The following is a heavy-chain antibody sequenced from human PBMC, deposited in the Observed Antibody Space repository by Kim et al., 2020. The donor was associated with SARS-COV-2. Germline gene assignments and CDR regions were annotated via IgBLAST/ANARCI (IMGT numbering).Heavy chain of an antibody. J-gene: IGHJ5*02. CDR1: GYTFDTFS. V-gene: IGHV1-3*01. D-gene: IGHD3-10*01. CDR2: INGGNGNT. Sequence: ASVKVSCKASGYTFDTFSLYWLRQAPGQRFEWMGWINGGNGNTRYSQNFQGRVIFTRDTSATTAYMELTSLTFKDTAVYYCAREGSGSYNWFDPWGQGTLVTVSS. CDR3: AREGSGSYNWFDP.